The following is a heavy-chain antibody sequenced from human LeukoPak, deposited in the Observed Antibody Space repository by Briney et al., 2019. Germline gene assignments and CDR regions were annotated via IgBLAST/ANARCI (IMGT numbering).Heavy chain of an antibody. V-gene: IGHV4-59*08. CDR3: ARHGGETIMAMILCAFDI. CDR2: KSYSGCT. J-gene: IGHJ3*02. D-gene: IGHD5-12*01. CDR1: VGSIRRYS. Sequence: SDTLSLPHTVSVGSIRRYSWRWIRQPPARGREWVGSKSYSGCTNYNPSLKSRVTTSVDTSKNQSSLKLTSVTAADTAVYYCARHGGETIMAMILCAFDIWGQGTVVTASS.